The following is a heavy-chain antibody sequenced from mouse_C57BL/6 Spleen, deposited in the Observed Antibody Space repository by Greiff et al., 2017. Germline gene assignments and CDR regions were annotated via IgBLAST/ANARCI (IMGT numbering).Heavy chain of an antibody. CDR1: GYAFSSSW. J-gene: IGHJ4*01. Sequence: VQLQQSGPELVKPGASVKISCKASGYAFSSSWMNWVKQRPGKGLEWIGRIYPGDGDTNYNGKFKGKATLTADKSSSTAYMQLSSLTSEDSAVYFCALDSSEYYAMDYWGQGTSVTVSS. CDR2: IYPGDGDT. V-gene: IGHV1-82*01. CDR3: ALDSSEYYAMDY. D-gene: IGHD3-2*02.